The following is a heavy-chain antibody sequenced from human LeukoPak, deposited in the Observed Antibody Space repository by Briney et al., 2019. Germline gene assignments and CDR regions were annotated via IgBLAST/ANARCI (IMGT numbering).Heavy chain of an antibody. CDR1: GFTFSDYY. CDR3: ARVLEPATGYYMDV. J-gene: IGHJ6*03. CDR2: ISSSGSTI. Sequence: GGSLRLSCAASGFTFSDYYMSWVRQAPGKGLEWVSYISSSGSTIHYADSVRGRFTISRDNARKSLFLQMNSLRADDTAVYYCARVLEPATGYYMDVWGKGTTVTVSS. D-gene: IGHD5-24*01. V-gene: IGHV3-11*04.